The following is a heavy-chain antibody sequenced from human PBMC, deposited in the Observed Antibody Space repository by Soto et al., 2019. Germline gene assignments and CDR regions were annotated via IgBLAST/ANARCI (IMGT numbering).Heavy chain of an antibody. CDR2: ISSSGSTI. Sequence: PGGSLRLSCTASGFTFSSYSMNWVRQAPGKWLEWVSSISSSGSTIYYADSVKGRFTISRDNAKNSLYLQMNSLRAEDTAVYYCARDLCRSGGSCYGHYYGMDVWGQGXTVTVYS. CDR3: ARDLCRSGGSCYGHYYGMDV. CDR1: GFTFSSYS. D-gene: IGHD2-15*01. J-gene: IGHJ6*02. V-gene: IGHV3-21*04.